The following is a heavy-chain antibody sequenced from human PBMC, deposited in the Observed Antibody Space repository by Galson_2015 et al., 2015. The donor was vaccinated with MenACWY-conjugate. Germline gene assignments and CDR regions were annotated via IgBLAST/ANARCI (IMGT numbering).Heavy chain of an antibody. CDR2: INSDGSIG. D-gene: IGHD5-12*01. Sequence: SLRLSCAASGFTFSSYWMHWVRQAPGKGLAWVSRINSDGSIGTYADSVKGRFTIFRDNAKNTLYLQMDSLRADDTAVYYCTRVGGYDRPGGDYWGQGTLVTVSS. V-gene: IGHV3-74*01. J-gene: IGHJ4*02. CDR3: TRVGGYDRPGGDY. CDR1: GFTFSSYW.